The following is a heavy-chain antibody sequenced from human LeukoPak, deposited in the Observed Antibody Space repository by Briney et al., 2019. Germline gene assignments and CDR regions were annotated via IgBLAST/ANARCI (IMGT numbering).Heavy chain of an antibody. V-gene: IGHV4-59*01. CDR3: ARDSAEYSSSPDAFDI. D-gene: IGHD6-6*01. Sequence: SETLSLTCTVSGGSISSYYWSWIRQPPGKGLEWIGYIYYSGSTNYNPSLKSRVTISVDTSKNQFSLKLSSVTAADTAVYYCARDSAEYSSSPDAFDIWGQGTMVTASS. CDR2: IYYSGST. J-gene: IGHJ3*02. CDR1: GGSISSYY.